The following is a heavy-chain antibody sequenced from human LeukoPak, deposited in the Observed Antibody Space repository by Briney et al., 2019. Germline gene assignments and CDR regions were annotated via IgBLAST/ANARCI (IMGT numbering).Heavy chain of an antibody. D-gene: IGHD1-26*01. Sequence: GGSLRLSCAASGFTFSSYGMHWVRQAPGKGLEWVAVISYDGSNKYYADSVKGRFTISRDNSKNTLYLQMNSLRAEDTAVYYCAKEGGSYWPYYYYYMDVWGKGTTVTVSS. J-gene: IGHJ6*03. CDR1: GFTFSSYG. CDR2: ISYDGSNK. V-gene: IGHV3-30*18. CDR3: AKEGGSYWPYYYYYMDV.